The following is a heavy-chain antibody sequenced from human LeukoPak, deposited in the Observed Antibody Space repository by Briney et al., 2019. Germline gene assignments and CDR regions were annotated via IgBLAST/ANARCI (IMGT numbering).Heavy chain of an antibody. D-gene: IGHD5-12*01. CDR1: GGSISSYY. CDR3: ARGASGYSGYDYSNP. CDR2: INHSGST. V-gene: IGHV4-34*01. J-gene: IGHJ5*02. Sequence: KSSETLSLTCTVSGGSISSYYWSWIRQPPGKGLEWIGEINHSGSTNYNPSLKSRVTIPVDTSKNQFSLKLSSVTAADTAVYYCARGASGYSGYDYSNPWGQGTLVTVSS.